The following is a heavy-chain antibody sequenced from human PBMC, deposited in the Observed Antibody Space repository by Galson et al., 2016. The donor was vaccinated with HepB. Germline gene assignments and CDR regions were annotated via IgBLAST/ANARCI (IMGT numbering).Heavy chain of an antibody. V-gene: IGHV1-2*02. D-gene: IGHD3-3*01. CDR1: GYTFSGYY. CDR3: ARELGDGPIQDGSYYYNFGMDV. CDR2: ISPKSGGT. J-gene: IGHJ6*02. Sequence: SVKVSCKASGYTFSGYYIHWVRQAPGQGLEWMGWISPKSGGTNYAQEFQGTVTKTRDTSISTAYMELTRLKSDDTAVYYCARELGDGPIQDGSYYYNFGMDVWGQGTTVTVSS.